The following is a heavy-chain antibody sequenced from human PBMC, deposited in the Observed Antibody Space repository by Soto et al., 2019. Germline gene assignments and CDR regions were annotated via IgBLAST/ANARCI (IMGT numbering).Heavy chain of an antibody. CDR2: INTDNGNT. D-gene: IGHD3-22*01. CDR1: GYTFTHYA. V-gene: IGHV1-3*04. Sequence: QVQLVQSGAEVKQPGASVKVSCKSSGYTFTHYAMHWVRQAPGQGLEWLGWINTDNGNTAFSPKFQGRVSITMDTSASTAYVDLSSLISEDTGVYYCARQGDSRIVRDTFDTWGQGTLVTVAS. CDR3: ARQGDSRIVRDTFDT. J-gene: IGHJ3*02.